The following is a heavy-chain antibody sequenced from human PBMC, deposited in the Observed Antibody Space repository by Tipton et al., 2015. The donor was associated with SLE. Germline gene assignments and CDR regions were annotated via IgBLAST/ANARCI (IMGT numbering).Heavy chain of an antibody. CDR3: ARGRGGEFLDY. CDR1: GFTFSTSA. V-gene: IGHV3-33*01. J-gene: IGHJ4*02. CDR2: FWYAGSNK. Sequence: SLRLSCAASGFTFSTSAMHWVRQAPGKGLEWVAVFWYAGSNKIYAYSVKGRIIISRNNSKKTVSLQMNSLRVEDTAVYFCARGRGGEFLDYWGQGTLVTVSS. D-gene: IGHD3-16*01.